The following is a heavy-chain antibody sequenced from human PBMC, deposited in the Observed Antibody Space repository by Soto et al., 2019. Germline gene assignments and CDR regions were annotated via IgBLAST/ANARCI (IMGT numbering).Heavy chain of an antibody. Sequence: GGSPRLSCAASGFTFSGYAISWVRQAPGKGLEWVSAISGSGGSTYYADSVKGRFTISRDNSKNTLYLQMNSLRAEDTAVYYCAKIPHSSSWYLDAFDIWGQGTMVTVSS. D-gene: IGHD6-13*01. CDR1: GFTFSGYA. CDR2: ISGSGGST. V-gene: IGHV3-23*01. J-gene: IGHJ3*02. CDR3: AKIPHSSSWYLDAFDI.